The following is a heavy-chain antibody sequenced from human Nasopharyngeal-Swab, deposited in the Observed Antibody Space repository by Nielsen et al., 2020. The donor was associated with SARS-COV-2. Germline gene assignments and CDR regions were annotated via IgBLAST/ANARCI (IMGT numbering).Heavy chain of an antibody. CDR1: GGSISSSSYY. Sequence: SETLSLTCTVSGGSISSSSYYWGWIRQPPGKGLEWIGSIYYSGSTYYNPSLKSRVTISVDTSKNQFSLKLSSVTAADTAVYYCARVVWVDYDILTGYYTGWFDPWGQGTLVTVSS. J-gene: IGHJ5*02. CDR2: IYYSGST. D-gene: IGHD3-9*01. V-gene: IGHV4-39*07. CDR3: ARVVWVDYDILTGYYTGWFDP.